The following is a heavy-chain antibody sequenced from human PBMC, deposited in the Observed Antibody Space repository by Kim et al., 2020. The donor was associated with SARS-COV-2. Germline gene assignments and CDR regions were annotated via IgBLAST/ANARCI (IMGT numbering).Heavy chain of an antibody. CDR1: GFTFSSYA. CDR3: ARGDDSGYSDTQVVY. D-gene: IGHD2-15*01. CDR2: ISYDGSNK. V-gene: IGHV3-30*04. Sequence: GGSLRLSCAASGFTFSSYAMHWVRQAPGKGLEWVAVISYDGSNKYYADSVKGRFTISRDNSKNTLYLQMNSLRAEDTAVYYCARGDDSGYSDTQVVYWGQ. J-gene: IGHJ4*02.